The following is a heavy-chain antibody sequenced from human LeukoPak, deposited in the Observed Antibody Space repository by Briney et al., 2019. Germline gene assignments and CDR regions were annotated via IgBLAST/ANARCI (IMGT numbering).Heavy chain of an antibody. V-gene: IGHV3-48*01. CDR2: ISSSSSTI. D-gene: IGHD3-3*01. CDR3: ARDLGLYYDFWSGYYPFDD. Sequence: PGGSLRLSCAASGFTFSSYSMNWVRQAPGKGLEWVSYISSSSSTIYYADSVKGRFTISRDNAKNSLYLQMNSLRAEDTAVYYCARDLGLYYDFWSGYYPFDDWGQGTLVTVSS. CDR1: GFTFSSYS. J-gene: IGHJ4*02.